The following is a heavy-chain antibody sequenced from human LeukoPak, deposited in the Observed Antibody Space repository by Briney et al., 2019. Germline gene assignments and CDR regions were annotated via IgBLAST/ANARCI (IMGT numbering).Heavy chain of an antibody. CDR1: GGSINTANYY. CDR3: AREAVSRAFDI. V-gene: IGHV4-30-4*08. J-gene: IGHJ3*02. CDR2: IYYSGST. D-gene: IGHD2-15*01. Sequence: SETLSLTCTVSGGSINTANYYWSWIRQPPGKGLEWIGYIYYSGSTYYNPSLKSRVTISVDTSKNQFSLKLSSVTAADTAVYYCAREAVSRAFDIWGQGTMVTVSS.